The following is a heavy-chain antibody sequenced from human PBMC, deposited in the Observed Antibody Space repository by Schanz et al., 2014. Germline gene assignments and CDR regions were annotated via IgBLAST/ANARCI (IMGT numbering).Heavy chain of an antibody. V-gene: IGHV1-18*01. CDR1: GYTLKNYG. CDR3: ARHRFGVFYYGLDV. D-gene: IGHD3-10*01. J-gene: IGHJ6*02. Sequence: QAQLMQSGPELKRPGASVKVSCTASGYTLKNYGISWVRQAPGLGLEWMGWISDYNGKTNYAQKFQDRVIMSTDRSSSTAYLELRSLTSDDSAIYYCARHRFGVFYYGLDVWGQGTTVIVSS. CDR2: ISDYNGKT.